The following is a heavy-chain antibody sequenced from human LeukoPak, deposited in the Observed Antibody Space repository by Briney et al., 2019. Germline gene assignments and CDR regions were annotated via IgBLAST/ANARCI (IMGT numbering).Heavy chain of an antibody. CDR1: GYTFTSYY. V-gene: IGHV1-46*01. CDR3: GREPNGNYYFVDV. D-gene: IGHD1-14*01. CDR2: INPSGGST. Sequence: ASVKVSCKASGYTFTSYYMHWVRQAPGQGLEWMGIINPSGGSTSYAQKFQGRVTITADTSTTTAYMELSSLRSDDTAVYYCGREPNGNYYFVDVWGKGTTVTVSS. J-gene: IGHJ6*03.